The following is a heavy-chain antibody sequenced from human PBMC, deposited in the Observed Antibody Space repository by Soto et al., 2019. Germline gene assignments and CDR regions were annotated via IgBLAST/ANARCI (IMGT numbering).Heavy chain of an antibody. D-gene: IGHD3-22*01. J-gene: IGHJ3*02. Sequence: HPGGSLRLSCAASGLSFSNHWMSWVRQAPGRGLEWVANIKEDGSEKDYVDSVKGRFSISRDNDMNTLFLQMNSLRAEDTAVYHCARELRYFDTSGFPWVGVLDIWGQGTMVTVSS. CDR3: ARELRYFDTSGFPWVGVLDI. V-gene: IGHV3-7*03. CDR2: IKEDGSEK. CDR1: GLSFSNHW.